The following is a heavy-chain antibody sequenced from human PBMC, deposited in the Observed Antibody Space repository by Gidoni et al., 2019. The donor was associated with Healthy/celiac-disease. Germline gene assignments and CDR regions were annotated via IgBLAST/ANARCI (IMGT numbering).Heavy chain of an antibody. V-gene: IGHV3-7*01. D-gene: IGHD4-17*01. Sequence: EVQLVESGGGLVQPGGSLRLSCAASGFTFSSYWMSWVRQAPGKGLEWVANVKGDGSDKYYADSVKGRFTISRDNAKNSLYLQMNSLRAEDTAVYYCEPYGDYGGDYWGQGTLVTVSS. J-gene: IGHJ4*02. CDR3: EPYGDYGGDY. CDR1: GFTFSSYW. CDR2: VKGDGSDK.